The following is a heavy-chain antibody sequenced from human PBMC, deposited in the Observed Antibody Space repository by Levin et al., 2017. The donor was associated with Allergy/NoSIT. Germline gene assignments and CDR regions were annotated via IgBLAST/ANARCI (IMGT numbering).Heavy chain of an antibody. Sequence: SETLSLTCTVSGGSISSYYWSWIRQPPGKGLEWIGYIYYSGSTNYNPSLKSRVTISVDTSRNHFSLKLSSVTAADTAVYYCARVGAAAGYYFDYWGQGTLVTVSS. D-gene: IGHD6-13*01. J-gene: IGHJ4*02. CDR3: ARVGAAAGYYFDY. CDR2: IYYSGST. CDR1: GGSISSYY. V-gene: IGHV4-59*01.